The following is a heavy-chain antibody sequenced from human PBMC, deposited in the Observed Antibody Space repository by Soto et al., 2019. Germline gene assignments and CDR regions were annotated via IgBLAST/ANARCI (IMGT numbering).Heavy chain of an antibody. CDR3: ARLGGSYYKLYYYYGMDV. V-gene: IGHV3-48*02. CDR1: GFTFSRYS. J-gene: IGHJ6*02. D-gene: IGHD1-26*01. Sequence: HPGGSLRLSCAASGFTFSRYSMNWVRQAPGKGLEWVSYISSSSSTIYYADSVKGRFTISRDNAKNSLYLQMNSLRDEDTAVYYCARLGGSYYKLYYYYGMDVWGQGTTVTVSS. CDR2: ISSSSSTI.